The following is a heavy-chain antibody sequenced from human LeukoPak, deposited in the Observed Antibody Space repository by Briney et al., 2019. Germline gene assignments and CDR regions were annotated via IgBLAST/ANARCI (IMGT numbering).Heavy chain of an antibody. CDR3: AKVNDGVTRTSGGYYFDY. J-gene: IGHJ4*02. CDR2: IRYDGSNK. CDR1: GFTFSSYG. D-gene: IGHD2-21*02. Sequence: PGGSLRLSCAASGFTFSSYGMHWVRQAPGKGLEWVAFIRYDGSNKYYADSVKGRFTISRDNSKNTLYLQMNSLRAEDTAVYYCAKVNDGVTRTSGGYYFDYWGQGTLVTVSS. V-gene: IGHV3-30*02.